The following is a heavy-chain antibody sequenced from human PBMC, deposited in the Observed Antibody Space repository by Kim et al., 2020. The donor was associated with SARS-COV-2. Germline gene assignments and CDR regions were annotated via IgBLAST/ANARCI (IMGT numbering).Heavy chain of an antibody. J-gene: IGHJ6*02. D-gene: IGHD2-15*01. CDR2: IYYSGST. Sequence: SETLSLTCTVSGGSISSYYWSWIRQPPGKGLEWIGYIYYSGSTNYNPSLKSRVTISVDTSKNQFSLKLSSVTAADTAMYYCARVEGYCSGGSCYSYYYYGMDVWGQGTTVTVSS. CDR1: GGSISSYY. CDR3: ARVEGYCSGGSCYSYYYYGMDV. V-gene: IGHV4-59*01.